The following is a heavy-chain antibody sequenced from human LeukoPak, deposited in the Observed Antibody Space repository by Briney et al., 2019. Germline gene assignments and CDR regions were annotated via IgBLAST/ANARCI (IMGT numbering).Heavy chain of an antibody. CDR3: ARVPTEYWFDP. Sequence: PSETLSLTCTASGGSISSYYWSWIRQPPGKGLEWIGYIYYSGSTNYNPSLKSRVTISVDTSKNQFSLKLSSVTAADTAVYYCARVPTEYWFDPWGQGTLVTVSS. V-gene: IGHV4-59*01. D-gene: IGHD4-11*01. CDR2: IYYSGST. J-gene: IGHJ5*02. CDR1: GGSISSYY.